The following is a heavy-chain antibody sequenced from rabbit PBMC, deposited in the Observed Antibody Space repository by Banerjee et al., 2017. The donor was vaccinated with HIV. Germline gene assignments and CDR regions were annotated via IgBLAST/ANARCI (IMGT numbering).Heavy chain of an antibody. J-gene: IGHJ4*01. CDR3: ARASGSNYGLIYFNL. CDR2: IYAGSSGST. V-gene: IGHV1S45*01. Sequence: QEQLVESGGGLVQPEGSLTLTCTASGFSFSSTYYMCWVRQAPGKGLEWIACIYAGSSGSTYYASWAKGRFTISKTSSTTVTLQMTSLTAADTATYFCARASGSNYGLIYFNLWGQGTLVTVS. D-gene: IGHD8-1*01. CDR1: GFSFSSTYY.